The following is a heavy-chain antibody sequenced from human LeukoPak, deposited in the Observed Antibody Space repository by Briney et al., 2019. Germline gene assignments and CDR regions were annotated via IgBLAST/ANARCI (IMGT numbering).Heavy chain of an antibody. J-gene: IGHJ4*02. CDR2: INPYSGAI. CDR3: ARNPKSQLLLDY. D-gene: IGHD2-2*01. Sequence: ASVKVSCKSSGFTFTDEYIHWVRQAPGQGLEWMGWINPYSGAINYAQKFQGRVTLTRDTSVSTAYMELSRLTSGDTAVYYCARNPKSQLLLDYWGQGTLVTVSS. CDR1: GFTFTDEY. V-gene: IGHV1-2*02.